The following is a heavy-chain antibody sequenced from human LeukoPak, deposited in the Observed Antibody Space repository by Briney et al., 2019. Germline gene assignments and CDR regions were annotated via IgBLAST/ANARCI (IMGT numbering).Heavy chain of an antibody. CDR3: ARAYSSSSVVGY. D-gene: IGHD6-6*01. Sequence: SETLSLTCSVSGGSISSSSYYWGWIRQPPGKGLEWIGSIYYSGSTYYNPSLKSRVTISVDTSKNQFSLKLSSVTAADTAVYYCARAYSSSSVVGYWGQGTLVTVSS. V-gene: IGHV4-39*01. CDR1: GGSISSSSYY. J-gene: IGHJ4*02. CDR2: IYYSGST.